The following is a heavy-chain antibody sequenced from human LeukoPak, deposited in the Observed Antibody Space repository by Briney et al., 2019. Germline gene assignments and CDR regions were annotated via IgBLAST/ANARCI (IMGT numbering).Heavy chain of an antibody. J-gene: IGHJ6*03. Sequence: SETLSLTCTVSGGSISSYYWSWIRQPPGKGLEWIGYIHYSGSTNYNPSLKSRVSISVDTSKNQFSLKLSSVTAADTAVYYCARDYGYGGYYCMDVWGKGTTVTVSS. CDR3: ARDYGYGGYYCMDV. V-gene: IGHV4-59*01. CDR1: GGSISSYY. D-gene: IGHD5-18*01. CDR2: IHYSGST.